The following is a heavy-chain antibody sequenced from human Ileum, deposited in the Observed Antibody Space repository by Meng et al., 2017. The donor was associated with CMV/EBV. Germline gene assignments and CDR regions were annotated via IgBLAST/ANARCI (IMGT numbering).Heavy chain of an antibody. CDR1: GFMFSKAG. Sequence: QVAVVGSGGGVVQPGGSLRLSFAASGFMFSKAGMHWIRQAPGKGLEWVAFIQNDESNKYYADSVKGRFTISRDNSKNTLYLQMNRLTTEDTAGYYCTVPTSDLDHWGQGTLVTVSS. CDR3: TVPTSDLDH. J-gene: IGHJ4*02. V-gene: IGHV3-30*02. D-gene: IGHD3-16*01. CDR2: IQNDESNK.